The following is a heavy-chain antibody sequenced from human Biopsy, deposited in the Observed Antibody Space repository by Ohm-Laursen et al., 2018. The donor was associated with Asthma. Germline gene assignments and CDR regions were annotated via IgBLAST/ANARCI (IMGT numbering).Heavy chain of an antibody. J-gene: IGHJ4*02. V-gene: IGHV1-69*13. CDR2: INSVFGTT. CDR3: ARKAGSCISRTCYSLDF. Sequence: VNISCKSLGGTFNTYVIGWARQAPGQGLEWMGWINSVFGTTTYPQKFQDRVTITADDSTSTVYMELSSLRSEDTAVYYCARKAGSCISRTCYSLDFWGQGTLVTVSS. D-gene: IGHD2-2*01. CDR1: GGTFNTYV.